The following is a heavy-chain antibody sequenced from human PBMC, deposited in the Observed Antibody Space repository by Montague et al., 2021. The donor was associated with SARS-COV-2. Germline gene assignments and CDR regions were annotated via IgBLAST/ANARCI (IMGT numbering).Heavy chain of an antibody. Sequence: SETLSLTCAVYGGSLSGDHWSWIRQPPGKGLEWIGEVNHSGHTNYNVSLKSRVTMSVDTSKSQFSLKVRSVTAADTAVYYCARGPGGVASRLRYYFDKWGQGTLVTVSS. CDR2: VNHSGHT. D-gene: IGHD6-6*01. J-gene: IGHJ4*02. CDR1: GGSLSGDH. CDR3: ARGPGGVASRLRYYFDK. V-gene: IGHV4-34*01.